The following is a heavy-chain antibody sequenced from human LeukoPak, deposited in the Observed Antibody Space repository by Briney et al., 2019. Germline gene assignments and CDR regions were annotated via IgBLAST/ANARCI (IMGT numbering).Heavy chain of an antibody. CDR1: GSTVSSNY. J-gene: IGHJ4*02. V-gene: IGHV3-53*01. D-gene: IGHD3-16*01. CDR2: IYSGGST. CDR3: ARTHTWREYYFDY. Sequence: GGSPRLSCAASGSTVSSNYMSWVRQAPGKGLEWVSVIYSGGSTYYADSVKGRFTISRDNSKNTLYLQMNSLRAEDTAVYYCARTHTWREYYFDYWGQGTLVTVSS.